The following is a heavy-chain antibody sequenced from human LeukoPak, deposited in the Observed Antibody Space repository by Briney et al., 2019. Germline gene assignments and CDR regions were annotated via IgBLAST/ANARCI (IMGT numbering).Heavy chain of an antibody. D-gene: IGHD2-21*02. Sequence: PSETLSLTCTVSGGSISNYYWSWIRQPPGKGLEWIGYIHYSGSTSYNPSLKSRVTISVDTSKNQFSLKLSSVTAADTAVYYCARAGGAYCGGDCYPLMDVWGKGTTVTVSS. J-gene: IGHJ6*03. V-gene: IGHV4-59*12. CDR1: GGSISNYY. CDR2: IHYSGST. CDR3: ARAGGAYCGGDCYPLMDV.